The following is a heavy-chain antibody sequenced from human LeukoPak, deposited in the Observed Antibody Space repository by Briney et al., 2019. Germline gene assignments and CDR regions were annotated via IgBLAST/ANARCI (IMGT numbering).Heavy chain of an antibody. V-gene: IGHV1-69*05. CDR2: IIPIFGTS. Sequence: SVKVSCKASGGTFSSYAISWVRQAPGQGLEWMGRIIPIFGTSNYAQKFQGRVTITTDESTSTAYMELSSLRSEDTAVYYCARDGRGISVDYWGQGTLVTVSS. CDR1: GGTFSSYA. D-gene: IGHD1-20*01. J-gene: IGHJ4*02. CDR3: ARDGRGISVDY.